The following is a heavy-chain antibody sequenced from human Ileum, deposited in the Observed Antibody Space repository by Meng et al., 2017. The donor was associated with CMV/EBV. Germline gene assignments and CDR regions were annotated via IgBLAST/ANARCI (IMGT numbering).Heavy chain of an antibody. Sequence: GGSLRLSCAASGFTFNNYWMSWVRQAPGKGLEWVAHINQGGSQKYYVDSVRGRFTISRDNAKNSLYLQMDSLRAEDTAVYYCARDVRGPDYYYGMDVWGQGTTVTVAS. CDR1: GFTFNNYW. D-gene: IGHD3-10*02. J-gene: IGHJ6*02. CDR2: INQGGSQK. V-gene: IGHV3-7*01. CDR3: ARDVRGPDYYYGMDV.